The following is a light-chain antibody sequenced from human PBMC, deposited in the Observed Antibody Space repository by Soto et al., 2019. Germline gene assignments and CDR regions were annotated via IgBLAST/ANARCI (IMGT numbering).Light chain of an antibody. CDR3: QQYDNWPLT. CDR1: QSVSSN. V-gene: IGKV3-15*01. CDR2: GAS. Sequence: EIVLTQSPATLSLYPGERATLSCRASQSVSSNLAWYQQKPGQAPRFLIYGASTRATGIPARFSGSGSGTEFTLTISSLQSEDFAVYYCQQYDNWPLTFGGGSKVDI. J-gene: IGKJ4*01.